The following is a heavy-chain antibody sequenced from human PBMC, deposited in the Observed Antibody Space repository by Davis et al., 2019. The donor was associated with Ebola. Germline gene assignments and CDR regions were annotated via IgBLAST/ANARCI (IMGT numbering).Heavy chain of an antibody. D-gene: IGHD2-2*01. V-gene: IGHV1-46*01. CDR2: INPSGGST. Sequence: ASVKVSCKASGYTFTSYYMHWVRQAPGQGLEWMGIINPSGGSTSYAQKFQGRVTMTRDTSTSTVYMELSSLRSEDTAVYYCARGGEDIVVVPAATWGYYYYYMDVWGKGTTVTVSS. J-gene: IGHJ6*03. CDR1: GYTFTSYY. CDR3: ARGGEDIVVVPAATWGYYYYYMDV.